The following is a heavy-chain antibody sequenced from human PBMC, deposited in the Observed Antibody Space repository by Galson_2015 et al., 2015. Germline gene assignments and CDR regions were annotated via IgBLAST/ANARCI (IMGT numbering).Heavy chain of an antibody. CDR3: ASAYYYDHDAYRDY. CDR2: ISYDGSNK. CDR1: GITFRSYD. Sequence: SLRLSCAASGITFRSYDMHWVRQAPGKGLEWVAVISYDGSNKKYADSVKGRFTVSRDSSENTLYLQMNSLRAEDTAVYFCASAYYYDHDAYRDYWGQGTLVTVSS. D-gene: IGHD3-22*01. J-gene: IGHJ4*02. V-gene: IGHV3-30*03.